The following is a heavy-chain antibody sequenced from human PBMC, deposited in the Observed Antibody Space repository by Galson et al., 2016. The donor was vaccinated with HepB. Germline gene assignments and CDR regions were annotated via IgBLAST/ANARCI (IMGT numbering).Heavy chain of an antibody. Sequence: TLSLTCTVSGGSISSSSFYWVWIRQPPGKGLEWIGSLYYSGSTDYNSSLKSRVTISVDTSKNQFSLTLSSVTAADTAVYYCARPPFYYESTGFYDYWGPGTLVTVSS. V-gene: IGHV4-39*01. J-gene: IGHJ4*02. CDR1: GGSISSSSFY. CDR3: ARPPFYYESTGFYDY. D-gene: IGHD3-22*01. CDR2: LYYSGST.